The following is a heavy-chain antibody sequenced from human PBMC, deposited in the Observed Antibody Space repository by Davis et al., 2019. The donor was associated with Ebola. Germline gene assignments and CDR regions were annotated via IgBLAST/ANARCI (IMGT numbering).Heavy chain of an antibody. CDR3: ARDPEEQWLEGWFDP. CDR1: GFSFSHYT. D-gene: IGHD6-19*01. Sequence: GESLKISCAASGFSFSHYTMNWVRQAPGKGLEWVSSISSSSNYTYYADSVKGRFTISRDNAKNSLYLQMSSLRAEDTAVYYCARDPEEQWLEGWFDPWGQGTLVTVSS. V-gene: IGHV3-21*01. J-gene: IGHJ5*02. CDR2: ISSSSNYT.